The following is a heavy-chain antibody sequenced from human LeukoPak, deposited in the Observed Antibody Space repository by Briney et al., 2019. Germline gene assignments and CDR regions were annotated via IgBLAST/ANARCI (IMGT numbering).Heavy chain of an antibody. D-gene: IGHD1-26*01. J-gene: IGHJ4*02. Sequence: GRSLRLSCAASGFTFSSYAMHWVRQAPGKGLEWVAVISYDGSNKYYADSVKGRFTISRDNSKNTLYLQMNSLRAEDTAVYYCARGYSGSYFWGAPDYWGQGTLVTVSS. V-gene: IGHV3-30-3*01. CDR1: GFTFSSYA. CDR2: ISYDGSNK. CDR3: ARGYSGSYFWGAPDY.